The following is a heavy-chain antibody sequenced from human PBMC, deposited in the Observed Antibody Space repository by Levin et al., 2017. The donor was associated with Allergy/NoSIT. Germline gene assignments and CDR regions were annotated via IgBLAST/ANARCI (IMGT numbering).Heavy chain of an antibody. Sequence: GGSLRLSCAASGFTFSSYWMTWVRQAPGKGLEWVANINPDGSEKYYVDSVKGRFTISRDNAKNSLYLQMNSLRGEDTAVYYCATYNWSYGREFDYWGQGTLVTVSS. CDR1: GFTFSSYW. CDR2: INPDGSEK. CDR3: ATYNWSYGREFDY. V-gene: IGHV3-7*01. D-gene: IGHD1-26*01. J-gene: IGHJ4*02.